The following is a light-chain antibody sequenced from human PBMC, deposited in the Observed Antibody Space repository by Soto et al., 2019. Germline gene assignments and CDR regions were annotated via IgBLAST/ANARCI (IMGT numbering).Light chain of an antibody. V-gene: IGKV3-20*01. J-gene: IGKJ2*01. CDR3: QQYGSSPPYT. CDR2: GAS. CDR1: QSVSSSY. Sequence: EIVLTQSPGTLSLSPGERATLSCRASQSVSSSYLAWYQQKPGQAPRLLIYGASSRATGITDRFSGSGSGTDFTLTISRLEDEDFAVYYCQQYGSSPPYTFGQGTKLEIK.